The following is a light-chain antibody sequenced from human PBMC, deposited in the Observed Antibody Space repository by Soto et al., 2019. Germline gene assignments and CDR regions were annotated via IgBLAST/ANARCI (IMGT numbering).Light chain of an antibody. CDR3: ISYTRNSTLV. Sequence: QSALTQPASVSGSPGQSITISCTGTISDVGAYNYVSWYQQHPGKAPKLMIYEVSNRPSGVSNRFSGSKSGNTASLTISGLQAEDEADYYCISYTRNSTLVFGGGTKLTVL. CDR2: EVS. CDR1: ISDVGAYNY. J-gene: IGLJ2*01. V-gene: IGLV2-14*01.